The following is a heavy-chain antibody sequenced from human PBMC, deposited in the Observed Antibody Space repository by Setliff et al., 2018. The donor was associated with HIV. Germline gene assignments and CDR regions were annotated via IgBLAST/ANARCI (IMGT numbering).Heavy chain of an antibody. Sequence: SETLSLTCTVSGASMRDYYWTWIRQSPGKGLEWIGHIFHTGSATYNPSLRSRLTMSIDTSSGQFPLRLTSVTAADAAVYYCARQVSIPGVAVTPLDYWGQGSLVTVSS. CDR1: GASMRDYY. CDR2: IFHTGSA. CDR3: ARQVSIPGVAVTPLDY. D-gene: IGHD3-3*01. J-gene: IGHJ4*02. V-gene: IGHV4-59*08.